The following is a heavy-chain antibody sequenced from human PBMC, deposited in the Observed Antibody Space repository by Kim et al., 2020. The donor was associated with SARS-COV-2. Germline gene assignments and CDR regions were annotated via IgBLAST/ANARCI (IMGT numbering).Heavy chain of an antibody. CDR3: ARLWSPITFGGVIVKDY. J-gene: IGHJ4*02. CDR2: IYYSGST. CDR1: GGSISSYY. Sequence: SETLSLTCTVSGGSISSYYWSWIRQPPGKGLEWIGYIYYSGSTNYNPSLKSRVTISVDTSKNQFSLKLSSVTAADTAVYYCARLWSPITFGGVIVKDYWGQGTLVTVSS. D-gene: IGHD3-16*02. V-gene: IGHV4-59*08.